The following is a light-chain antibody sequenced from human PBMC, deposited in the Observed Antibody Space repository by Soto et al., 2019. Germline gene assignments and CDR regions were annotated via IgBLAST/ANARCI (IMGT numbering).Light chain of an antibody. CDR1: QTISSW. V-gene: IGKV1-5*03. CDR3: QQHNSFSIT. Sequence: DIQMTQSPSTLSGSVGDRVTITCRASQTISSWLAWYQQKPGKAPKLLIYKASTLKSGVPSRFSGSGSGKECTLTINSLQADDFATYYCQQHNSFSITCGQGTRREIK. J-gene: IGKJ5*01. CDR2: KAS.